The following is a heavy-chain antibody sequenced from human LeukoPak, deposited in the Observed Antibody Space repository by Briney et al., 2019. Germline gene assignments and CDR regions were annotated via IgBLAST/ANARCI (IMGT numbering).Heavy chain of an antibody. CDR2: IRYDGSNK. J-gene: IGHJ4*02. CDR3: AKDPYYYGSGSYFDY. V-gene: IGHV3-30*02. D-gene: IGHD3-10*01. CDR1: GFTFSSYG. Sequence: QTGGSLRLSCAASGFTFSSYGMHWVRQAPGKGLEWVAFIRYDGSNKYYADSVKGRFTISRDNSKNTLYLQMNSLRAEDTAVYYCAKDPYYYGSGSYFDYWGQGTLVTVSP.